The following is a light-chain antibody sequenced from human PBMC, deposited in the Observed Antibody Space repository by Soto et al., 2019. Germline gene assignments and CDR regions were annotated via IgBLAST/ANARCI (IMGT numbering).Light chain of an antibody. V-gene: IGKV3-15*01. CDR1: QSIRSH. J-gene: IGKJ5*01. CDR2: DAS. CDR3: QKYNNWPFT. Sequence: EIAMTQSPATLSVSPGERATLSFRASQSIRSHLAWYQQKPGQAPRLLIYDASTRATGIPARFSGSGSGTEFTLTISSLQSEDFAVYYCQKYNNWPFTFGQGTRLRL.